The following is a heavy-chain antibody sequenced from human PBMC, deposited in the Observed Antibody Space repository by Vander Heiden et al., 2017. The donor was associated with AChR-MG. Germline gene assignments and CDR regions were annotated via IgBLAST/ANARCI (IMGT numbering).Heavy chain of an antibody. Sequence: QVQLQESGPGLVKPSETLSLTCTGSGGSISSNCWNWIRQPAGKGLEWIGRISRSGTTKYNASLKGRVSMSIDTSKNQFSLNLSSVTAADTTVYDDASSLYYPYSGCVPWGQGTLGTVSS. J-gene: IGHJ5*02. CDR1: GGSISSNC. D-gene: IGHD3-16*01. CDR3: ASSLYYPYSGCVP. V-gene: IGHV4-4*07. CDR2: ISRSGTT.